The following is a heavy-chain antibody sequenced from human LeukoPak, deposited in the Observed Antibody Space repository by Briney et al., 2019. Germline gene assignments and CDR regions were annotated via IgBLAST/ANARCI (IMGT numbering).Heavy chain of an antibody. V-gene: IGHV3-23*01. CDR2: ISAGGGST. CDR1: GFTFSSHA. CDR3: ARRDKNGGYAIDC. J-gene: IGHJ4*02. Sequence: PGGSLRLSCAASGFTFSSHAMAWVRQAPGKGLQWVSSISAGGGSTYYADSVKGRVTISRDNSKNTLFLEMNSLRAEDTAVYYCARRDKNGGYAIDCWGQGTLVTVSS. D-gene: IGHD6-19*01.